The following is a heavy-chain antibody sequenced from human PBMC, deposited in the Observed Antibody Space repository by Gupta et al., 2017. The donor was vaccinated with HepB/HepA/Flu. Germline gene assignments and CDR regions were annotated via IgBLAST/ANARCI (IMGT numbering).Heavy chain of an antibody. Sequence: QVQLVQSGAEVRKPGASVKVSCKTSGYTFTAFYLYWVRQAPGQGLEWIGWINPNTGDTHFAQKFQDRVTLTRDTSTTTAYMEVTRLRADDTAVYYGARGLPNICWGKRT. CDR1: GYTFTAFY. V-gene: IGHV1-2*02. D-gene: IGHD2-8*01. CDR2: INPNTGDT. CDR3: ARGLPNIC. J-gene: IGHJ6*01.